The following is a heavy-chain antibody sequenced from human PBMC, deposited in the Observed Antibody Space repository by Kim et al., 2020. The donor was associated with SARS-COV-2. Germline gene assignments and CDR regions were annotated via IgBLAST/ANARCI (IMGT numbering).Heavy chain of an antibody. CDR3: ARAPRGVVVPAMERGGRNWFDP. Sequence: SETLSLTCAVYGGSFSGYYWSWIRQPPGKGLEWIGEINHSGSTNYNPSLKSRVTISVDTSKNQFSLKLSSVTAADTAVYYCARAPRGVVVPAMERGGRNWFDPWGQGTLVTVSS. CDR2: INHSGST. D-gene: IGHD2-2*01. J-gene: IGHJ5*02. V-gene: IGHV4-34*01. CDR1: GGSFSGYY.